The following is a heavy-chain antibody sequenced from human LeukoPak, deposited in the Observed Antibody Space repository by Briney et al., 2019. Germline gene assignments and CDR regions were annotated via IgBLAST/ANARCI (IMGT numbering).Heavy chain of an antibody. D-gene: IGHD2-2*01. J-gene: IGHJ5*02. CDR1: GYSFTSYD. CDR3: ARGTVPAALNWFDP. Sequence: ASVKVSCKASGYSFTSYDINWVRQATGQGLEWMGWMNPNSGNTGYAQKFQGRVTMTRNTSISTAYMELSSLRSEDTAVYYCARGTVPAALNWFDPWGQGTLVTVSS. V-gene: IGHV1-8*01. CDR2: MNPNSGNT.